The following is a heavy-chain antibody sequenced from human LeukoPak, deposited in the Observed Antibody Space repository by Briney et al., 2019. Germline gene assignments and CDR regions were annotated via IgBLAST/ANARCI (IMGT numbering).Heavy chain of an antibody. CDR2: IRSKANSYGT. J-gene: IGHJ6*02. D-gene: IGHD2-8*01. CDR1: GFNFSGSA. Sequence: PGGSLRLSCAASGFNFSGSAVHWVRQASEKGLEWVGRIRSKANSYGTAYSESVEGRFSISRDDSKNTSYLQMNSLKSEDTAVYFCTQWADVAPMDVWGQGTTVIVSS. CDR3: TQWADVAPMDV. V-gene: IGHV3-73*01.